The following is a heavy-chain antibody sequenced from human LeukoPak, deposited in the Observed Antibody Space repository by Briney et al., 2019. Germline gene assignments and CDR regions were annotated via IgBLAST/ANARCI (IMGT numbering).Heavy chain of an antibody. D-gene: IGHD5-18*01. CDR1: GYTFTSYG. Sequence: APVKGSCKASGYTFTSYGISWVRQAPGQGLEWMGWISAYNGNTNYAQKLQGRVTMTTDTSTSTAYMELRSLRSDDTAVYYCARVRDTAMPSDYWGQGTLVTAPS. CDR3: ARVRDTAMPSDY. V-gene: IGHV1-18*04. CDR2: ISAYNGNT. J-gene: IGHJ4*02.